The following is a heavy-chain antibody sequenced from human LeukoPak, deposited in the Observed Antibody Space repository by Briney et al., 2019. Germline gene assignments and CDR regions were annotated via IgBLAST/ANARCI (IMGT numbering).Heavy chain of an antibody. D-gene: IGHD2-2*01. CDR1: GWSFNDYY. CDR2: INARGDT. CDR3: ARGQVPAARGYNWFDP. V-gene: IGHV4-34*01. Sequence: AETLSLTCAVYGWSFNDYYWNWIRQPPGKGLEWIGEINARGDTNYNPSLKSRVTISVDTSKKQFSLRLTSMIAADTALYYCARGQVPAARGYNWFDPWGQGTLVTVSS. J-gene: IGHJ5*02.